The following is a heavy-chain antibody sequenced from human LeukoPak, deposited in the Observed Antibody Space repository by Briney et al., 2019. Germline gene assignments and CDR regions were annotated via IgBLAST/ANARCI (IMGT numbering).Heavy chain of an antibody. CDR2: IKEDGSEK. V-gene: IGHV3-7*03. J-gene: IGHJ4*02. CDR3: AREYY. Sequence: GGSLRLSCAGSGFTFSSFWMSWVRQAPGKGLEWVANIKEDGSEKYYVDSVKGRFTISRDNAKNSLYLQMNSLRADDTAVYYCAREYYWARGALVTVPS. CDR1: GFTFSSFW.